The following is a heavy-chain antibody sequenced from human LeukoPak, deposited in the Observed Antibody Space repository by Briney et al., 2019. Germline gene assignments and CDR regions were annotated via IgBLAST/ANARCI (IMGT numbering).Heavy chain of an antibody. Sequence: GGSLRLSCAASGFTFSSYSMNWVRQAPGKGLEWVSSISSSSNIIYYADSVKGRFTISRDNAKNSLYLQMNSLRAEDTAVYYCARDWRDSSGKFPNDAFDIWGQGTMVTVSS. J-gene: IGHJ3*02. CDR3: ARDWRDSSGKFPNDAFDI. CDR1: GFTFSSYS. V-gene: IGHV3-21*01. CDR2: ISSSSNII. D-gene: IGHD3-22*01.